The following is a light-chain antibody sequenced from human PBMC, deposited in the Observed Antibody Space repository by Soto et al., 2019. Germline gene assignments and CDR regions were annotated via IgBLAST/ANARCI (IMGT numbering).Light chain of an antibody. V-gene: IGKV1-5*01. CDR1: QTISGW. Sequence: DIQMTQSPSTLSASVGDTVTITCRASQTISGWLAWYQQRPGKAPNLLIFDASTLESGVPSRFSGSGSGTTFTLTISSLQSDDFATYYCLQYNGYYRTFGQGTE. CDR3: LQYNGYYRT. J-gene: IGKJ1*01. CDR2: DAS.